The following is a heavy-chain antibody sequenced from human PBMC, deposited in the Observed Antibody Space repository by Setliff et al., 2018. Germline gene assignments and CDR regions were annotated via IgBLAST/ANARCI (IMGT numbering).Heavy chain of an antibody. J-gene: IGHJ5*02. D-gene: IGHD6-19*01. CDR2: IYDSGSS. CDR3: ATSGFCSDWAAWFDP. CDR1: GGSVSNSGFF. Sequence: SETLSLTCTVSGGSVSNSGFFWGWLRQAPGKGLEWIGNIYDSGSSNYNASLKSRLIITRDTSKNQISLKLTSVTAADTAVYFCATSGFCSDWAAWFDPWSQGSLVTVSS. V-gene: IGHV4-39*01.